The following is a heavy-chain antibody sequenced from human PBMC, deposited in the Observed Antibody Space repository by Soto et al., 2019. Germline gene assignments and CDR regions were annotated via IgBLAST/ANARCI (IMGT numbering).Heavy chain of an antibody. V-gene: IGHV3-15*01. J-gene: IGHJ6*02. CDR3: TTWYYGSGSYYSYYYYGMDV. CDR1: GFTFSNAW. CDR2: IKSKTDGGTT. D-gene: IGHD3-10*01. Sequence: GGSLRLSCAASGFTFSNAWMSWVRQAPGKGLEWVGRIKSKTDGGTTDYAAPVKGRFTISRDDSKNTLYLQMNSLKTEDTAVYYCTTWYYGSGSYYSYYYYGMDVWSQGTTVTVSS.